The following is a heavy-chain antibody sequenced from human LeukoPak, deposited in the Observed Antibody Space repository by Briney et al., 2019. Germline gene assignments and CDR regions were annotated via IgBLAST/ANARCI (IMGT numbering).Heavy chain of an antibody. Sequence: PSETLSLTCTVSGGSMTHYFWNWIRQPPGKGLEWIGYFYHSGSTDSNPSLKSRVIIALDTSKRQFSLKLASVAAADTAVYFCARSLGLGRFDLWGRGTLVTVSS. V-gene: IGHV4-59*01. D-gene: IGHD1-26*01. CDR1: GGSMTHYF. CDR3: ARSLGLGRFDL. CDR2: FYHSGST. J-gene: IGHJ2*01.